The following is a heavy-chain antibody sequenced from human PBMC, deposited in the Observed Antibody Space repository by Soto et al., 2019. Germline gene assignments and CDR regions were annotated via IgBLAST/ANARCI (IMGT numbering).Heavy chain of an antibody. V-gene: IGHV2-5*02. CDR1: GFSLNTSAVG. J-gene: IGHJ6*03. D-gene: IGHD2-15*01. Sequence: QITLKESGPTLVKPTQTLTLTCTFSGFSLNTSAVGVGWIRQPPGKALEWLALVYWDDDKLYSPSPKSRLTITKDTSKNQVVLTMTNMDPVDTATYFCSHVLGYCSSVTCYPSVDYMDVWGKGTTVTVSS. CDR3: SHVLGYCSSVTCYPSVDYMDV. CDR2: VYWDDDK.